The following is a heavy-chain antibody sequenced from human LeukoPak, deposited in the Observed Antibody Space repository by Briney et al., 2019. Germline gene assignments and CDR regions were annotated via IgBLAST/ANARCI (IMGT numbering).Heavy chain of an antibody. D-gene: IGHD2-8*01. Sequence: ASVKVSYKASGYSFTSYGISGVRQAPGQGVAGVGWTCVYKGNTKYAPNLQGRSTLTTDTSTRPAHPEPGRWSSDDPAGYYCGRALGYCTNGVCHNYGSRWDWFDHWGQGTLVTVSS. J-gene: IGHJ5*02. CDR3: GRALGYCTNGVCHNYGSRWDWFDH. CDR2: TCVYKGNT. CDR1: GYSFTSYG. V-gene: IGHV1-18*01.